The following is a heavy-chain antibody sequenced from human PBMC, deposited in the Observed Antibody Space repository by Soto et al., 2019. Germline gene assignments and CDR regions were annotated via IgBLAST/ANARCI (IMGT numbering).Heavy chain of an antibody. Sequence: SETLSLTCTVSGGSIRSTSNYWGWIRQPPGKGLEWIGSIYYSGSTYYNPSLKSRVTISVDTSKNQFSLKLSSVTAADTAVYYCARPPFPGYCSGDSCYSAIDYWGQGTLVTVSS. CDR2: IYYSGST. D-gene: IGHD2-15*01. CDR3: ARPPFPGYCSGDSCYSAIDY. V-gene: IGHV4-39*01. CDR1: GGSIRSTSNY. J-gene: IGHJ4*02.